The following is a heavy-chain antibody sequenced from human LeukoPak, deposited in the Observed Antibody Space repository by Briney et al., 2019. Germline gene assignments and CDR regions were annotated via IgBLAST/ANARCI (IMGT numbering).Heavy chain of an antibody. CDR1: GFTFSSYW. CDR2: IKQDGSEK. CDR3: AKENFADSSGYYRFDY. D-gene: IGHD3-22*01. J-gene: IGHJ4*02. V-gene: IGHV3-7*03. Sequence: PGGSLRLSCAASGFTFSSYWMSWVRQAPGKGLEWVANIKQDGSEKYYVDSVKGRFTISRDNAKNSLYLQMNSLRAEDTAVYYCAKENFADSSGYYRFDYWGQGTLVTVSS.